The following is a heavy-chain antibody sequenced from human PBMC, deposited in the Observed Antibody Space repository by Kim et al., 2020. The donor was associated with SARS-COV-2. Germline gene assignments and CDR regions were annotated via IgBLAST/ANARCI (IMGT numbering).Heavy chain of an antibody. CDR2: ASYSGTT. D-gene: IGHD6-13*01. Sequence: SETLSLTCTVSGGSLTSSHYHWAWIRQSPGKGLERIGSASYSGTTYDNPSFKSRVIISIDTSKNQFSLKLGSVTAADTALYFCARQLDYSSNSNWIDPWGQGIMVTVSS. J-gene: IGHJ5*02. V-gene: IGHV4-39*01. CDR3: ARQLDYSSNSNWIDP. CDR1: GGSLTSSHYH.